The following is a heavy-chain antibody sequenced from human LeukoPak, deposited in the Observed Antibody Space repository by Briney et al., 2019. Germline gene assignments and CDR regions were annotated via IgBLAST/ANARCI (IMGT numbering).Heavy chain of an antibody. CDR2: ISGSGGST. CDR3: AKESVGPGSFDY. J-gene: IGHJ4*02. Sequence: GGSLRLSCAASGFTSSSYAMSWVRQAPGKGLEWVSAISGSGGSTYYADSVKGRFAISRDNSKNTLYLQMNSLRAEDTAVYYCAKESVGPGSFDYWGQGTLVTVSS. CDR1: GFTSSSYA. V-gene: IGHV3-23*01.